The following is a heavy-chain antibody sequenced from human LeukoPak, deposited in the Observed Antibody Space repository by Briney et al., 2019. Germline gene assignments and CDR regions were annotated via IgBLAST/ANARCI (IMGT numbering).Heavy chain of an antibody. CDR2: IYYSGST. J-gene: IGHJ4*02. CDR3: ARQTLPARYFDY. V-gene: IGHV4-39*01. CDR1: GGSISSYY. D-gene: IGHD2-2*01. Sequence: SETLSLTCTVSGGSISSYYWGWIRQPPGKGLEWIGSIYYSGSTYYNPSLKSRVTISVDTSKNQFSLKLSSVTAADTAVYYCARQTLPARYFDYWGQGTLVTVSS.